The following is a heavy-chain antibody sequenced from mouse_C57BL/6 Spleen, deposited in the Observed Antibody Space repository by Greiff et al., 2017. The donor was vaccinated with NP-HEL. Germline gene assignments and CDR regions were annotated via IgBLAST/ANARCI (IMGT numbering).Heavy chain of an antibody. J-gene: IGHJ2*01. Sequence: QVQLQQPGAELVMPGASVKLSCKASGYTFTSYWMHWVKQRPGQGLEWIGEIDPSDSYTNYNQKFKGKSTLTVDKSSSTAYMQLSSLTSEDSAVYYCARSTMITFDDWGQGTTLTVSS. CDR1: GYTFTSYW. CDR2: IDPSDSYT. D-gene: IGHD2-4*01. V-gene: IGHV1-69*01. CDR3: ARSTMITFDD.